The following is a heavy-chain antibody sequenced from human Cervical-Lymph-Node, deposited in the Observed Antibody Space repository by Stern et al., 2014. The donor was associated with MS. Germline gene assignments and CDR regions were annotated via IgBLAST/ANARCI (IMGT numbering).Heavy chain of an antibody. CDR3: ARVRKATYYYDSSGYTFDY. V-gene: IGHV1-46*03. CDR1: GYTFTSYY. CDR2: INPSGGST. J-gene: IGHJ4*02. D-gene: IGHD3-22*01. Sequence: VQLVESGAEVKQPGASVKVSCKASGYTFTSYYMHWVRQAPGQGLEWMGIINPSGGSTSYAQKFQGRVTMTRDTSTSTVYMELSSLRSEDTAVYYCARVRKATYYYDSSGYTFDYWGQGTLVTVSS.